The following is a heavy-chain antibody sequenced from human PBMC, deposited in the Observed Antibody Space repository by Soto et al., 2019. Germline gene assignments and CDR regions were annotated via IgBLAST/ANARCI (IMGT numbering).Heavy chain of an antibody. CDR1: GGSFSGYY. CDR2: INHSGST. Sequence: SETLSLTCAVYGGSFSGYYWSWIRQPPGKGLEWIGEINHSGSTNYNPSLKSRVTISVDKSKNQFSLKLSSVTAADTAVYYCARVVRYYYYYYGMDVWGQGTTVTVSS. D-gene: IGHD1-26*01. J-gene: IGHJ6*02. V-gene: IGHV4-34*01. CDR3: ARVVRYYYYYYGMDV.